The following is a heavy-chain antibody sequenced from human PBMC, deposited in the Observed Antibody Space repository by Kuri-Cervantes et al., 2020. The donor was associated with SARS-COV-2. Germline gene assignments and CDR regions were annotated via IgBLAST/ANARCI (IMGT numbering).Heavy chain of an antibody. D-gene: IGHD3-3*01. Sequence: ASVKVSCKASGHTFTGYYMHWVRQAPGQGLEWMGWINPNSGGTNYAQKFQGRVTMTRDTSISTAYMELSRLRSDDTAVYYCARGVTIFGVVSYYYYMDVWGKGTTVTVSS. J-gene: IGHJ6*03. CDR1: GHTFTGYY. CDR3: ARGVTIFGVVSYYYYMDV. V-gene: IGHV1-2*02. CDR2: INPNSGGT.